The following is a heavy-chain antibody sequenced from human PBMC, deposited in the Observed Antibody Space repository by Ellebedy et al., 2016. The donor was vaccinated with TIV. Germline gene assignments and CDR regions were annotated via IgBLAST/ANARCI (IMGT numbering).Heavy chain of an antibody. J-gene: IGHJ3*02. CDR2: IHTDGST. Sequence: GESLKISCTTSGFTVNSNYMSWVRTAPGKGLQWVCVIHTDGSTYYADSVRGRFTISRDNSKNTLYLQMNSLRAEDTAVYYCTSETFNDVDLTVRGVFEMWGQGTMVTVSS. V-gene: IGHV3-66*01. CDR3: TSETFNDVDLTVRGVFEM. CDR1: GFTVNSNY. D-gene: IGHD4-11*01.